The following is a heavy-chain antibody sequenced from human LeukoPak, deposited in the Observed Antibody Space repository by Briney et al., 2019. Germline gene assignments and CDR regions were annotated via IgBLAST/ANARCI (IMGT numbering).Heavy chain of an antibody. D-gene: IGHD3-22*01. CDR1: GFTFSAYW. J-gene: IGHJ5*02. CDR3: ARVGGTGGYYPS. V-gene: IGHV3-74*01. Sequence: GGSLRLSCAASGFTFSAYWMHWVRQAPGKGLVWVSRISTDGSTTTYADSVKGRFTISRDNAKNTLYLQMNSLRAEDTAVYYCARVGGTGGYYPSWGQGILVTVSS. CDR2: ISTDGSTT.